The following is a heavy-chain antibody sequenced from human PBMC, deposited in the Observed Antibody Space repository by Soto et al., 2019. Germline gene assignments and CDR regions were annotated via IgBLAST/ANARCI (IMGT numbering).Heavy chain of an antibody. V-gene: IGHV1-69*01. CDR1: GGTFSSYA. Sequence: QVQLVQSGAEVKKPGSSMKVSCKASGGTFSSYAISWVRQAPGQGLEWMGGIIPIFGTANYAQKFQGRVTITADESTSTAYMELSSLRSEATAVYYCARAKEVGGSSGLSPPFDCWGQGTLVTVSS. CDR2: IIPIFGTA. J-gene: IGHJ4*02. D-gene: IGHD6-19*01. CDR3: ARAKEVGGSSGLSPPFDC.